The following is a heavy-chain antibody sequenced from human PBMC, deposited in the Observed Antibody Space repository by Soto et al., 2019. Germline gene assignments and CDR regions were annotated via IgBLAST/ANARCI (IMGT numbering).Heavy chain of an antibody. D-gene: IGHD2-21*02. CDR1: RFTFTSYD. V-gene: IGHV3-30*18. J-gene: IGHJ4*02. Sequence: QVQLVESGGGVVQPGRSLRLSCAASRFTFTSYDLHWVRQAPGKGLEWVAFISSDGTKKYYADSVQGRFTISRDNSKNTLYLQMNRPRPEQTAVYLCAKATDCDSFCWGQGTLLSVTS. CDR2: ISSDGTKK. CDR3: AKATDCDSFC.